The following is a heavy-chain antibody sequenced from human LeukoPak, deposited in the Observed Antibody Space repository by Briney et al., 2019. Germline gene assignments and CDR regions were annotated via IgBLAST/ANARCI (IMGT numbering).Heavy chain of an antibody. V-gene: IGHV3-23*01. J-gene: IGHJ3*02. CDR1: GFTFSTYA. CDR3: AKDFSVGSSGWYGAFDI. D-gene: IGHD6-19*01. CDR2: ISGSGGVT. Sequence: PGGSLRLSCAASGFTFSTYAMSWARQAPGKGLEWVSGISGSGGVTHYADSVKGRFTISRDNSKNTLYLQMNSLRAEDTALYYCAKDFSVGSSGWYGAFDIWGQGTMVTVSS.